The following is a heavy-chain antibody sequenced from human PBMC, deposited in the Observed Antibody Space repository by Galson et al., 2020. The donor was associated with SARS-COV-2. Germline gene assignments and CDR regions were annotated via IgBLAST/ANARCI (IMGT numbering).Heavy chain of an antibody. Sequence: SETLSLTCTVSGGSISSSTSYWGWIRQPPGKGLEWIGSIYNSGSTDYNPSLKRRVTIFVDTSTNQFSLKLSSVCAADSAVYYCARSFSSSWYSYVFDIWGRGTMVTVSS. V-gene: IGHV4-39*01. CDR2: IYNSGST. J-gene: IGHJ3*02. D-gene: IGHD6-13*01. CDR3: ARSFSSSWYSYVFDI. CDR1: GGSISSSTSY.